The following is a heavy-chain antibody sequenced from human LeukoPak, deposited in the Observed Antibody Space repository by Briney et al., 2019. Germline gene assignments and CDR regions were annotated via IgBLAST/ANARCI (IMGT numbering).Heavy chain of an antibody. Sequence: GGSLRLPCSASGFTHSSFAMHWVRQAPGKGLEYVAASSRNGGSTYYADSVKGRFTISRNNSKSTLYLQMSSLRAEDTAVYLCVKDLRSDFMGVLARYLSYWGQGTLVTVSS. V-gene: IGHV3-64D*09. CDR2: SSRNGGST. J-gene: IGHJ4*02. D-gene: IGHD2/OR15-2a*01. CDR1: GFTHSSFA. CDR3: VKDLRSDFMGVLARYLSY.